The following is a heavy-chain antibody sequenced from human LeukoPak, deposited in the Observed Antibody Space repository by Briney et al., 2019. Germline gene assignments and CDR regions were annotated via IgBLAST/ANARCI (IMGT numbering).Heavy chain of an antibody. V-gene: IGHV3-21*01. D-gene: IGHD5-18*01. J-gene: IGHJ4*02. CDR1: GFIFSSYW. Sequence: PGGSLRLSCAASGFIFSSYWMSWVRQAPGKGLEWVSSISSSSSYIYYADSVKGRFTISRDNAKNSLYLQMNGLRAEDTAVYYCASIGRGDTAMVTVFDYWGQGTLVTVSS. CDR2: ISSSSSYI. CDR3: ASIGRGDTAMVTVFDY.